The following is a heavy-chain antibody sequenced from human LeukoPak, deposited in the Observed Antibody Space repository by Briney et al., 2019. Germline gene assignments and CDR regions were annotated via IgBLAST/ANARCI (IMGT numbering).Heavy chain of an antibody. D-gene: IGHD4-23*01. CDR1: GGSISSYY. J-gene: IGHJ4*02. CDR2: ISYSGST. Sequence: SETLSLTCTVSGGSISSYYWSWIRQPPGKGLEWIGYISYSGSTNYNPSLKSRVTMSVVTSKNQFSLKLSSVTAADTAVYYCARFDYGGNWNFDYWGQGTLVTVSS. CDR3: ARFDYGGNWNFDY. V-gene: IGHV4-59*08.